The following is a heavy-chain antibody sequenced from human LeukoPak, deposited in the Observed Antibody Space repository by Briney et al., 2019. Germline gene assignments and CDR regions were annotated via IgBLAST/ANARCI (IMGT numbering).Heavy chain of an antibody. CDR3: ARDLAYYYDSSGYYYDY. CDR1: GFTVSSNY. CDR2: IYSGGST. D-gene: IGHD3-22*01. V-gene: IGHV3-53*01. Sequence: GGSLRLSCASSGFTVSSNYMSWVRQAPGKGLEWVSVIYSGGSTYYADSVKGRFTISRDNSKNTLYLQMNSLRAEDTAVYYCARDLAYYYDSSGYYYDYWGQGTLVTVSS. J-gene: IGHJ4*02.